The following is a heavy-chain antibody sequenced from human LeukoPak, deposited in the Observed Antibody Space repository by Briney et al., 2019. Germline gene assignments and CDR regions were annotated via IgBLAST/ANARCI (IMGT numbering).Heavy chain of an antibody. CDR2: ISYDGSKT. CDR3: AKESWDGSLKGAFDI. CDR1: GFTFSSYG. J-gene: IGHJ3*02. V-gene: IGHV3-30*18. D-gene: IGHD1-26*01. Sequence: PGGSLRLSCAASGFTFSSYGMHWVRQAPGKGLEWVAVISYDGSKTYYADLVKGRFTLSRDNSQKTLDLQMSSLRAEDTAVYYCAKESWDGSLKGAFDIWGQGTMVTVSS.